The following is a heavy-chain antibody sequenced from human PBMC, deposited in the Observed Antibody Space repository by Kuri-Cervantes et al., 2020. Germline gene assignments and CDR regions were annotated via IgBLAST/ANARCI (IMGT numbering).Heavy chain of an antibody. CDR2: ISSSSSYI. CDR3: ARANGIATNKNWFDP. CDR1: GFTFSSYS. J-gene: IGHJ5*02. Sequence: GGSLRLSCAASGFTFSSYSMNWVRQAPGKGLEWVSSISSSSSYIYYADSVKGRFTISRDNAKNSLYLQMNSLRAEDTAVYYCARANGIATNKNWFDPWGQGTLVTVSS. V-gene: IGHV3-21*01. D-gene: IGHD6-13*01.